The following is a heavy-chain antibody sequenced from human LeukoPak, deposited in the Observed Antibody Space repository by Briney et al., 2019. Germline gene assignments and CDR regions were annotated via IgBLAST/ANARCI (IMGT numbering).Heavy chain of an antibody. V-gene: IGHV3-23*01. Sequence: GGSLRLSCAASGLTFRNYAMSWVRQAPGKGLEWVSVICANDGNTYYADAVKGRFTISRDNSKDTLYLQMDSLRAEDTAVYYCAKVVYAYFDYWGQGTLVTVSS. CDR1: GLTFRNYA. D-gene: IGHD2-8*01. CDR3: AKVVYAYFDY. CDR2: ICANDGNT. J-gene: IGHJ4*02.